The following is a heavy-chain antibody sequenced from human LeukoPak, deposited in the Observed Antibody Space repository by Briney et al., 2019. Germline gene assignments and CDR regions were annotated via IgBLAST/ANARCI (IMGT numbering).Heavy chain of an antibody. CDR2: ISYDGSNK. CDR3: AKEGYYDSSGYYFDY. J-gene: IGHJ4*02. Sequence: PGGSLRLSCAASGFTFSSHGMHWVRQAPGKGLEWVAVISYDGSNKYYADSVKGRFTISRDNSKNTLYLQMNSLRAEDTAVYYCAKEGYYDSSGYYFDYWGQGTLVTVSS. V-gene: IGHV3-30*18. CDR1: GFTFSSHG. D-gene: IGHD3-22*01.